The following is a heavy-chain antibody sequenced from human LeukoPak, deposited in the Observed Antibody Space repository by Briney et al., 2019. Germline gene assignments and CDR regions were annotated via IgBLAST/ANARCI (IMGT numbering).Heavy chain of an antibody. Sequence: ASVKVSCKASGYTFTDYYIHWVRQAPGQGLEWMGWINPNSGDRNYVEKFQDRVTMTRDTSINTAYMELTRLRSDDTAVYYCVSGCSTTSCYFRIWGKGTTVTVSS. CDR2: INPNSGDR. CDR3: VSGCSTTSCYFRI. V-gene: IGHV1-2*02. D-gene: IGHD2-2*01. CDR1: GYTFTDYY. J-gene: IGHJ6*04.